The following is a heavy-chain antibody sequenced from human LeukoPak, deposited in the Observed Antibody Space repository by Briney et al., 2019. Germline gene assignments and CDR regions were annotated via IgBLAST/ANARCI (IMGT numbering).Heavy chain of an antibody. CDR2: IKSDGVFT. CDR3: ARKLMSSRRFEY. V-gene: IGHV3-30*02. Sequence: GGSLRLSCEGSGFAFNVFGMHWIRQAPGKGLEWVAFIKSDGVFTNYAEAVKGRFTISRDNSDNTVFLQMESVRPDDTADYYCARKLMSSRRFEYWGQGTLVTVSS. D-gene: IGHD2-8*01. CDR1: GFAFNVFG. J-gene: IGHJ4*02.